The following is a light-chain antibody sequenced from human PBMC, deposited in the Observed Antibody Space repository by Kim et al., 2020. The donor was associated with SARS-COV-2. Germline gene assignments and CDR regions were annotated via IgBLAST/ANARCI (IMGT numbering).Light chain of an antibody. J-gene: IGLJ1*01. V-gene: IGLV2-8*01. CDR1: SSVVGGYNY. Sequence: QSALTQPPSASGSPGQSVTISCTGTSSVVGGYNYVSWYQQHPGKAPKLMISEVSKRPSGVPDRFSGSKSGNTASLTVSGLQAEDEADYYCSSYAGSSNFVFGTGTKVTVL. CDR3: SSYAGSSNFV. CDR2: EVS.